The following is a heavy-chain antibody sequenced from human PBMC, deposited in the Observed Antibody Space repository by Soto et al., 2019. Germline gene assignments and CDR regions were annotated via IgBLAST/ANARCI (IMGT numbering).Heavy chain of an antibody. CDR3: ARAVVVVAATHDAFDI. D-gene: IGHD2-15*01. Sequence: GSLRLSCAVYGGSFSGYYWSWIRQPPGKGLEWIGEINHSGSTNYNPSLKSRVTISVDTSKNQFSLKLSSVTAADTAVYYCARAVVVVAATHDAFDIWGQGTMVTVSS. J-gene: IGHJ3*02. CDR2: INHSGST. CDR1: GGSFSGYY. V-gene: IGHV4-34*01.